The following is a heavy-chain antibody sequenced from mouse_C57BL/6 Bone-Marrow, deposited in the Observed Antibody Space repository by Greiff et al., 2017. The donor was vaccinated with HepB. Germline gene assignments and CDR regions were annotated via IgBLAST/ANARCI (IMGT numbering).Heavy chain of an antibody. V-gene: IGHV6-3*01. Sequence: EVKLQESGGGLVQPGGSMKLSCVASGFTFSNYWMNWVRQSPEKGLEWVAQIRLKSDNYATHYAETVKGRFTISRDDSKSSVYLQMNNLRAEDTGIYYCPGKNGSSWYFDVWGTGTTVTVSS. J-gene: IGHJ1*03. CDR1: GFTFSNYW. D-gene: IGHD1-1*01. CDR2: IRLKSDNYAT. CDR3: PGKNGSSWYFDV.